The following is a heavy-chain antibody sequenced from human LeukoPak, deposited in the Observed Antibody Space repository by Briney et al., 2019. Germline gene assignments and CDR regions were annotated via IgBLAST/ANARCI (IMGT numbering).Heavy chain of an antibody. D-gene: IGHD5-24*01. J-gene: IGHJ4*02. CDR1: GFTFSDYY. CDR2: IKTNTDGGTT. Sequence: GGSLRLSCAISGFTFSDYYMSWVRQAPGKGLEWVGRIKTNTDGGTTDYAAPVKGRFIISRDDSKNTLYLQMNSLKTEDTAVYYCTTVERWLLSSSPYWGQGTLVTVSS. V-gene: IGHV3-15*01. CDR3: TTVERWLLSSSPY.